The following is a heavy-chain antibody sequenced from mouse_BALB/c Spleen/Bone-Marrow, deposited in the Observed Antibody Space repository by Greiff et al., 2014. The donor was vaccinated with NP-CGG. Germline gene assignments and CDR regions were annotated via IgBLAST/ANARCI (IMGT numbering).Heavy chain of an antibody. CDR2: INPSNGGT. CDR1: GYTFTSYY. Sequence: QVQLKESGAGLVKPGASVKLSCKASGYTFTSYYMYWVKQRPGQGLEWIGEINPSNGGTNFNGKFKSKATLTVDKSSSTAYMQLSSMTSEDSAVYYCTREGDSPFAYWGQGTLVTVSA. J-gene: IGHJ3*01. D-gene: IGHD2-13*01. V-gene: IGHV1S81*02. CDR3: TREGDSPFAY.